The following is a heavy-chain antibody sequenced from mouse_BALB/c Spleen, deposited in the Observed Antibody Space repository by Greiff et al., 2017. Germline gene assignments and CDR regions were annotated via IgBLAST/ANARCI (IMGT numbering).Heavy chain of an antibody. D-gene: IGHD2-12*01. J-gene: IGHJ3*01. V-gene: IGHV14-4*02. CDR1: GFNIKDYY. CDR2: IDPENGDT. CDR3: NAFTTGFAY. Sequence: EVQLQQSGAELVKPGASVKLSCTASGFNIKDYYMHWVKQRPEQGLEWIGWIDPENGDTEYAPKFQGKATMTADTSSNTAYLQLSSLTSEDTAVYYCNAFTTGFAYWGQGTLVTVSA.